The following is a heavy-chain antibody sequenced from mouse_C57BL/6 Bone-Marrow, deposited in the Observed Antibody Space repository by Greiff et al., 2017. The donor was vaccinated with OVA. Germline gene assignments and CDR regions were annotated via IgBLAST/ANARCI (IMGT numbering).Heavy chain of an antibody. V-gene: IGHV1-72*01. D-gene: IGHD1-1*01. CDR3: ARCYYYGSSLCLYYAMDY. Sequence: QVQLQQPGAELVKPGASVKLSCKASGYTFTSYWMHWVKQRPGRGLEWIGRIAPNSGGTKYNEKFKSKATLTVDKPSSTAYMQLSSLTSEDSAVYYCARCYYYGSSLCLYYAMDYWGQGTSVTVSS. CDR1: GYTFTSYW. J-gene: IGHJ4*01. CDR2: IAPNSGGT.